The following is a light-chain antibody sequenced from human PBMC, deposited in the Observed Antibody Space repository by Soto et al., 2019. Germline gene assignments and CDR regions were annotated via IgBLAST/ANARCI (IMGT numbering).Light chain of an antibody. V-gene: IGLV2-8*01. CDR1: SSDVGGYNY. CDR2: EVN. Sequence: QSALTQPPSASGSPGQSITISCTGTSSDVGGYNYVSWYQQHPGSAPKLIVHEVNKRPSGVPDRFSGSKSGNTASLTVTGLQAEDEAYYYCSSYAGSNIFVFVEGTKVTVL. CDR3: SSYAGSNIFV. J-gene: IGLJ2*01.